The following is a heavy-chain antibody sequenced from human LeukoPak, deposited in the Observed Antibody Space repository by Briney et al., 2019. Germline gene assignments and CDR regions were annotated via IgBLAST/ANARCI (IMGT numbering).Heavy chain of an antibody. D-gene: IGHD1-14*01. CDR3: ARVRPRTV. CDR1: GFTVSSNY. CDR2: IYSGGST. Sequence: PGGSLRLSCAASGFTVSSNYMSWVRQAPGKGLEWVSGIYSGGSTYYADSVKGRFTISRDNSKNTLFLQMNSLRAEDTAVYYCARVRPRTVWGQGGTATVSS. J-gene: IGHJ6*02. V-gene: IGHV3-53*01.